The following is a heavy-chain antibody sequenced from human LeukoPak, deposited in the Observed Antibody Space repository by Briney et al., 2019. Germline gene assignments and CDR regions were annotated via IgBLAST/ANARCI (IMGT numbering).Heavy chain of an antibody. Sequence: GASVKVSCKASGGTFSSYTISWVRQAPGQGLEWMGRIIPILGIANYAQKFQGRVTITADKSTSTAYMELSSRRSEDTAVYYCARERLELRGDYYYYYGMDVWGQGTTVTVSS. J-gene: IGHJ6*02. CDR2: IIPILGIA. CDR3: ARERLELRGDYYYYYGMDV. D-gene: IGHD1-7*01. V-gene: IGHV1-69*04. CDR1: GGTFSSYT.